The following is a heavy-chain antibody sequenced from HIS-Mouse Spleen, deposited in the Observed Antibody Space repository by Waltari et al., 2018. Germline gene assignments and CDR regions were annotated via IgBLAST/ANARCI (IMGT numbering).Heavy chain of an antibody. CDR3: ARDGYSGYGHDAFDI. CDR2: IYYSGST. Sequence: QLQLQESGPGLVKPSETLSLTCTVPGGSTSSSSYYWGWIRQPPGKGLEWIGCIYYSGSTYYNPSLKSRVTISVDTSKNQFSLKLSSVTAADTAVYYCARDGYSGYGHDAFDIWGQGTMVTVSS. CDR1: GGSTSSSSYY. V-gene: IGHV4-39*07. D-gene: IGHD5-12*01. J-gene: IGHJ3*02.